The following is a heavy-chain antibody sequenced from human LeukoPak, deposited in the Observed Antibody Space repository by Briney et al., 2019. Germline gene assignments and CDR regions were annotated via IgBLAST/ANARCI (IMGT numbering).Heavy chain of an antibody. CDR2: IYYSGST. CDR1: GGSISSYY. V-gene: IGHV4-59*01. J-gene: IGHJ4*02. Sequence: NPSETLSLTCTVSGGSISSYYWSWIRQPPGKGLEWIGYIYYSGSTNYNPSLKSRVTISVDTSKNQFSLKLSSVTAADTAVYYCARGPVKGGYDYWGQGTLVTVSS. D-gene: IGHD2/OR15-2a*01. CDR3: ARGPVKGGYDY.